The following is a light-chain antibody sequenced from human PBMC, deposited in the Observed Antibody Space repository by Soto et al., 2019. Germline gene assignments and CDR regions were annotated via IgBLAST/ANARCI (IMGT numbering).Light chain of an antibody. J-gene: IGLJ1*01. V-gene: IGLV2-14*01. CDR2: EVS. CDR1: SSDVGGYNY. Sequence: QSALTQPASVSGFPGQSITISCTGTSSDVGGYNYVSWYQQHPGKAPKLMIYEVSNRPTGVSNRFSGSKSGNTASLTISGLQDEDEADYYCSSYTSSSTLCVFGTGTKLTVL. CDR3: SSYTSSSTLCV.